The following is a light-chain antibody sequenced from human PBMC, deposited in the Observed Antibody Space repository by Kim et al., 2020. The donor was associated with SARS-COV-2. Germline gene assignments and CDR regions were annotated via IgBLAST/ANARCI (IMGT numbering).Light chain of an antibody. J-gene: IGLJ3*02. Sequence: QSVLTQPPSASGTPGQRVIISCSGSSSNIGSSYVYWFQQLPGTAPTLLIYRNTQRPSGVSDRFSGSKSGTSASLAISGLQSEDEGDYYCAAWDDSRGVFGGGTQLTVL. CDR2: RNT. V-gene: IGLV1-47*01. CDR1: SSNIGSSY. CDR3: AAWDDSRGV.